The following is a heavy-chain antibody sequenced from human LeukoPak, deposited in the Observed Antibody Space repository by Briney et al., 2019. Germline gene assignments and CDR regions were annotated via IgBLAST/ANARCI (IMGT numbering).Heavy chain of an antibody. D-gene: IGHD3-3*01. V-gene: IGHV3-23*01. CDR2: ISGSXGST. CDR3: AKTSSMYYDFWSGYYNPPDY. Sequence: APGXXXEWVXAISGSXGSTYYADSVKGRFTISRDNSKNTLYLQMNSLRAEDTAVYYCAKTSSMYYDFWSGYYNPPDYWGQGTLVTVSS. J-gene: IGHJ4*02.